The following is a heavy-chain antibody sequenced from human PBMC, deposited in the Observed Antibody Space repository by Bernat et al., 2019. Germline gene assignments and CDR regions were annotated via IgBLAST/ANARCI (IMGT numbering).Heavy chain of an antibody. V-gene: IGHV3-33*01. J-gene: IGHJ6*02. Sequence: QAHLVESGGGVVQPGRSLRLSCEASGFTFSQSGMHWVRQAPGKGLEWVAVIRSDGTNRFYGDSVKGRFTISRDNSKNTLYLQMDSLRAEDTAVYFCARAVDSTMFTYYYFGMEVWGQGTTVTVSS. CDR2: IRSDGTNR. CDR1: GFTFSQSG. D-gene: IGHD3-10*02. CDR3: ARAVDSTMFTYYYFGMEV.